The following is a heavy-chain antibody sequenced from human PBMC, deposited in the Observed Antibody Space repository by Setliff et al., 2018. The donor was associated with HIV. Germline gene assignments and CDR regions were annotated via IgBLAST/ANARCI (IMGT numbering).Heavy chain of an antibody. V-gene: IGHV4-34*01. CDR2: INHSGRT. J-gene: IGHJ3*02. Sequence: SETLSLTCAVYGGSFSGYYWSWIRQAPGKGLEWIGEINHSGRTKYNPSLKSRVTLSVDTSKNQFSLKLTSVTAADTAFYYCARVSDAFDIWGQGTMVTVSS. CDR3: ARVSDAFDI. CDR1: GGSFSGYY.